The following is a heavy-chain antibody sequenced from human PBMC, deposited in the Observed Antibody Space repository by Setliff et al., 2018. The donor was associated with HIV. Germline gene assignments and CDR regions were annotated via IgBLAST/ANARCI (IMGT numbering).Heavy chain of an antibody. Sequence: KPSETLSLTCTVYGGSFSNYYTNWIRQPPGKGLEWIGELSPSRTTRSNPSLQSRVTISLDTSNNQFSLKLTSVTAADTAMYYCASFFVTTVTNQDYWGQGTPVTVSS. J-gene: IGHJ4*02. CDR3: ASFFVTTVTNQDY. V-gene: IGHV4-34*01. CDR1: GGSFSNYY. CDR2: LSPSRTT. D-gene: IGHD4-17*01.